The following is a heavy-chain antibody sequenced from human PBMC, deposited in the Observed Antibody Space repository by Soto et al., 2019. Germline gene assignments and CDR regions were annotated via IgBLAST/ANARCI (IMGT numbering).Heavy chain of an antibody. Sequence: VGSLRLSCAASGFTFSNYGMHWVRQAPGKGLEWVAFVWLDGSNKYCADSVRDRFTISRVNYKNTLYLQMNSLRAEDTAVYHCAPQAFDYCGQRTLVTVSS. CDR2: VWLDGSNK. CDR3: APQAFDY. CDR1: GFTFSNYG. V-gene: IGHV3-30*02. J-gene: IGHJ4*02.